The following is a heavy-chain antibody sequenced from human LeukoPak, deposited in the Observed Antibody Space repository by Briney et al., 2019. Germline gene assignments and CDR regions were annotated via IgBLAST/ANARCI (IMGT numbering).Heavy chain of an antibody. Sequence: GGSLRLSCAASGFTFSSYGMHWVRQAPGKGLEWVAFIRYDGSNKYYADSVKGRFTISRDNSKNTLYLQMNSLRAEDTAVYYRAKVQDYYDSSGHAWGQGTLVTVSS. J-gene: IGHJ4*02. CDR1: GFTFSSYG. D-gene: IGHD3-22*01. V-gene: IGHV3-30*02. CDR3: AKVQDYYDSSGHA. CDR2: IRYDGSNK.